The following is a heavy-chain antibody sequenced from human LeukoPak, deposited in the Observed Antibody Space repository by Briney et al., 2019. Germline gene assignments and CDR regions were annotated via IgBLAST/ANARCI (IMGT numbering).Heavy chain of an antibody. CDR1: GFPFDDYA. Sequence: PGRPLRLSCAASGFPFDDYAMHWVRQAPGKGLEWVSGISWNSGSIGYADSVKGRFTISRDNAQNSLYLQMNSLRAEDTALYYCAKVGTIGTVGGFDYWGQGTLVTVSS. CDR2: ISWNSGSI. J-gene: IGHJ4*02. D-gene: IGHD1-1*01. V-gene: IGHV3-9*01. CDR3: AKVGTIGTVGGFDY.